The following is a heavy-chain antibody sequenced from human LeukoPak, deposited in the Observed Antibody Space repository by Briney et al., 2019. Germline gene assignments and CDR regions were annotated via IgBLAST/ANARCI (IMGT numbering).Heavy chain of an antibody. V-gene: IGHV1-3*01. D-gene: IGHD6-13*01. CDR1: GYTFTSYA. CDR3: ARDWVAAAGPYYYYYGMDV. J-gene: IGHJ6*02. CDR2: INAGNGNT. Sequence: ASVKVSCKASGYTFTSYAMHWVRQAPGQRLEWMGWINAGNGNTKYSQKFQGWVTMTRDTSISTAYMELSRLRSDDTAVYYCARDWVAAAGPYYYYYGMDVWGQGTTVTVSS.